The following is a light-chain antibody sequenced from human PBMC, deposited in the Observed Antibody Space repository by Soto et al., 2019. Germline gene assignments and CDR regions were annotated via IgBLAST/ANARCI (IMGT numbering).Light chain of an antibody. J-gene: IGKJ1*01. Sequence: AIRMTQSPSSLSASTGDRVTITCRASQGISSYLAWYQQKPGKAPKLLIYAASNLQSGVPSRFSGSGSGTDFTLTISCLQSEDFATYYCQQYYSYPWTFGQGTKVEI. V-gene: IGKV1-8*01. CDR2: AAS. CDR1: QGISSY. CDR3: QQYYSYPWT.